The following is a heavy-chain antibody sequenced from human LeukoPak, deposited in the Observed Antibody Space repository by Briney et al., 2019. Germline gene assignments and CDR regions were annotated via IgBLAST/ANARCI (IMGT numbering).Heavy chain of an antibody. CDR1: GFSFNDAW. J-gene: IGHJ4*02. CDR3: TTDTRRVVVPK. Sequence: PGGSLRLSCAASGFSFNDAWMSWVRQAPGKGLEWVGRIKRKTDGGTTDYAAPVKGSFSISRDDSKTSLYLQMNNLQTEDTAVYYCTTDTRRVVVPKWGQGTLVTVSS. D-gene: IGHD2-15*01. CDR2: IKRKTDGGTT. V-gene: IGHV3-15*01.